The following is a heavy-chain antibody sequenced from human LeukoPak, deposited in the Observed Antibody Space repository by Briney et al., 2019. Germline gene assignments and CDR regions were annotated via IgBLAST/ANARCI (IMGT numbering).Heavy chain of an antibody. CDR2: ISYDGSNK. Sequence: GGSLRLSCAASGFTFSSYAMHWVRQAPGKGLEWVAVISYDGSNKYYADSVKGRFTISRDNSKNTLYLQMNSLRAEDTAVYYCARGTDSSSWEYFDYWGQGTLVTVSS. J-gene: IGHJ4*02. V-gene: IGHV3-30-3*01. CDR3: ARGTDSSSWEYFDY. D-gene: IGHD6-13*01. CDR1: GFTFSSYA.